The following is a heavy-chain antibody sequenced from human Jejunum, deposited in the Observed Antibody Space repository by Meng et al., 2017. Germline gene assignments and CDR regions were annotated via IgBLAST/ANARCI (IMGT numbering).Heavy chain of an antibody. CDR1: GYTFSDFY. V-gene: IGHV1-2*06. D-gene: IGHD1-26*01. CDR3: ATMSRSTLVSYYYGMDV. J-gene: IGHJ6*02. Sequence: ASVKVSCKTSGYTFSDFYIHWVRQAPGQGLEWVGRINPNSGGTDYAQKFQGSVTMTRDTSMSTAYMDLSRLTSVDAAVYYCATMSRSTLVSYYYGMDVWGQGTTVTVSS. CDR2: INPNSGGT.